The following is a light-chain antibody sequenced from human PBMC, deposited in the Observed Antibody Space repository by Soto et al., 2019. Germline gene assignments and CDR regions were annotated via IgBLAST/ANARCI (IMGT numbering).Light chain of an antibody. J-gene: IGKJ1*01. Sequence: DTVLPQSTGTLCLSPGKRATLSCRASQSVSSYLAWYQQKPGQAPRLLIHGASNRATGIPDRFSGSGSGTDFTLTISRLEPEDFAVYYCQQYGGSPRTFGQGTKVDIK. V-gene: IGKV3-20*01. CDR2: GAS. CDR3: QQYGGSPRT. CDR1: QSVSSY.